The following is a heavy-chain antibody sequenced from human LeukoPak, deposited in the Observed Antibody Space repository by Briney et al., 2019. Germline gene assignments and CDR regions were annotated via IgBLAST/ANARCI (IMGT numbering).Heavy chain of an antibody. J-gene: IGHJ4*02. CDR1: GFTLSHFG. CDR2: ISSSSTTI. D-gene: IGHD3-3*01. Sequence: GGSLRLACAASGFTLSHFGMNWVRQAPGKGLEWISYISSSSTTIYYADSVKGRFAISRDNAENSLSLQMNNLRAEDTAVYYCARNDYDFWSGYHYWGQGTLVTVSS. V-gene: IGHV3-48*04. CDR3: ARNDYDFWSGYHY.